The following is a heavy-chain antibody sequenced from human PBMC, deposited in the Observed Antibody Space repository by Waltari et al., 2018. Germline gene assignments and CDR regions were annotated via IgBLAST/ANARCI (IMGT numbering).Heavy chain of an antibody. D-gene: IGHD2-2*01. V-gene: IGHV3-23*01. Sequence: EVQLLESGGGLVQPGGSLRLSCASSGFTFSRYAIGWIRHAPGKGLEWVSAISGSGGSTYYADSVKGRFTISRDNSKNTLYLQMNSLRAEDTAVYYCAKGCRSTSCYFGYWGQGTLVTVSS. J-gene: IGHJ4*02. CDR1: GFTFSRYA. CDR3: AKGCRSTSCYFGY. CDR2: ISGSGGST.